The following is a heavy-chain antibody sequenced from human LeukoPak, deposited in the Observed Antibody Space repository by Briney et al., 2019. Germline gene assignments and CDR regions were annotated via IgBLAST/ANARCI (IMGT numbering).Heavy chain of an antibody. V-gene: IGHV3-66*01. D-gene: IGHD3-10*01. CDR1: GFYVNSNY. Sequence: GGSLTLPCAASGFYVNSNYMSWLGQAPGKGLEWVSVLYSGGTTYYADSVKGRFTVSRDDSKNTLYFQMNSLRAEDTAVYYCARDRGYLVRGVIHHWSFDIWGRGTLVTVSS. J-gene: IGHJ2*01. CDR2: LYSGGTT. CDR3: ARDRGYLVRGVIHHWSFDI.